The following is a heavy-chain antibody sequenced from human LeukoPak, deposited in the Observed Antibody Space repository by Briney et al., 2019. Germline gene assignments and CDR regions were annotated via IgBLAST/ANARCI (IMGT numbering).Heavy chain of an antibody. CDR1: GFTFSSYS. CDR2: ISSSSSTI. Sequence: GGSLRLSCAASGFTFSSYSMNWVRQAPGKGLEWVSYISSSSSTIYYADSVKGRFTISRDNAKNSLYLQMNSLRAEDTAVYYCARVRTQYYYDSSGYSQEFDYWGQGTLVTVSS. CDR3: ARVRTQYYYDSSGYSQEFDY. J-gene: IGHJ4*02. V-gene: IGHV3-48*01. D-gene: IGHD3-22*01.